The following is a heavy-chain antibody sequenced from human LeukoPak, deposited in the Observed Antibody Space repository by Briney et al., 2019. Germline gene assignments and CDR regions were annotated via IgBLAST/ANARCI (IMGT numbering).Heavy chain of an antibody. J-gene: IGHJ4*02. V-gene: IGHV4-34*01. CDR3: APPGITGSYFFDY. D-gene: IGHD3-10*01. CDR1: GGSFSGYY. CDR2: INHSGST. Sequence: SETLSLTCAVYGGSFSGYYWSWIRQPPGKGLEGIGEINHSGSTNYNPSLKSRVTISVDTSTNQSSLKLSSVTAADTAVYYCAPPGITGSYFFDYWGQGTLATVSS.